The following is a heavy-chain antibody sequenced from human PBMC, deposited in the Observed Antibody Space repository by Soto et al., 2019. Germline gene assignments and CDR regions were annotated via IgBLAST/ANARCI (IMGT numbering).Heavy chain of an antibody. V-gene: IGHV3-11*01. CDR2: ISHSGKTI. CDR1: GFTFRDYY. Sequence: PGVSMRLSCATSGFTFRDYYFSWIRQAPGKGLEWISYISHSGKTIYYADSVKGRFTISRDDAKNTLYLQMNSLRAEDTAMYYCTRRGSGAFDVWGHGTMVTVSS. J-gene: IGHJ3*01. CDR3: TRRGSGAFDV.